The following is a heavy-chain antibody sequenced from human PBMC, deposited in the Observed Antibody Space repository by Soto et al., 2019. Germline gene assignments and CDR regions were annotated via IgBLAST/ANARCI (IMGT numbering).Heavy chain of an antibody. J-gene: IGHJ4*02. V-gene: IGHV1-69*01. CDR1: GGNFSTHA. Sequence: QVQLVQSGAEVKKPGSSVKVSCKASGGNFSTHAISWVRQAPGQGLVWMGGIIPMFNTTISAQKFQGRVTITADEYTSTAYMELGSLRSEDTALYYCARDAYDRGSLDYWGQGTLVTVSS. CDR2: IIPMFNTT. D-gene: IGHD3-22*01. CDR3: ARDAYDRGSLDY.